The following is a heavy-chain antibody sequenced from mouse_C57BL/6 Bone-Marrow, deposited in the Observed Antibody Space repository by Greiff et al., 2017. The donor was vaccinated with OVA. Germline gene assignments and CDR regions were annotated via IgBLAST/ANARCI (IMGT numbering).Heavy chain of an antibody. Sequence: EVQLQQSGPELVKPGASVKISCKASGYTFTDYYMNWVTQSHGKSLEWIGDINPNNGGTSYNQKFKGKATLTVDKSSSTAYMELRSLTSEDSAVYYCARDEADSSGPYYYAMDYWGQGTSVTVSS. CDR3: ARDEADSSGPYYYAMDY. CDR1: GYTFTDYY. CDR2: INPNNGGT. V-gene: IGHV1-26*01. D-gene: IGHD3-2*02. J-gene: IGHJ4*01.